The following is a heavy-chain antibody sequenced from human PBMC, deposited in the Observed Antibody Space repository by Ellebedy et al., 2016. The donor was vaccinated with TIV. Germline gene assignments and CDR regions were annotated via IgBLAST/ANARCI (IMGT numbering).Heavy chain of an antibody. J-gene: IGHJ6*02. V-gene: IGHV4-59*08. D-gene: IGHD4/OR15-4a*01. CDR1: GGSISSYI. CDR3: ARRRTPDYDYYGMDV. Sequence: GSLRLSCTVSGGSISSYIWNWIRQPPGKGLEWIGYIYDTGSTNYNASLKNRVSMSVDPSRNQFSLKLSSVTVADTAVYYCARRRTPDYDYYGMDVWGQGTTVSVSS. CDR2: IYDTGST.